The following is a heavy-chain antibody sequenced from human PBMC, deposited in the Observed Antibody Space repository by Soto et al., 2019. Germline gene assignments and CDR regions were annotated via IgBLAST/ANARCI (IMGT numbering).Heavy chain of an antibody. CDR3: ARMKVDSYQFYYAMDV. V-gene: IGHV2-26*01. D-gene: IGHD3-9*01. CDR1: GFSLTTGKMG. CDR2: IFSDNER. J-gene: IGHJ6*02. Sequence: SGPTLVNPTETLTLTCTVSGFSLTTGKMGVSWIRQPPGKALEWLAHIFSDNERSYSTSLQGRLTISKDTSGSQVVLSMTHVDPVDTATYYCARMKVDSYQFYYAMDVWGQGTTVTVSS.